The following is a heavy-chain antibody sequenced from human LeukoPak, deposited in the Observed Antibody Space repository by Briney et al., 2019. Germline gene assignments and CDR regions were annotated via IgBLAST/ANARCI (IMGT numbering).Heavy chain of an antibody. CDR1: GFTFSSYA. D-gene: IGHD5-18*01. Sequence: PGGSLRLSCAASGFTFSSYAMHWVRQAPGKGLEWAAVISYDGSNKYYADSVKGRFTISRDNSKNTLYLQMNSLRAEDTAVYYCARDTGWLQGVDYFDYWGQGTLVTVSS. J-gene: IGHJ4*02. CDR2: ISYDGSNK. V-gene: IGHV3-30-3*01. CDR3: ARDTGWLQGVDYFDY.